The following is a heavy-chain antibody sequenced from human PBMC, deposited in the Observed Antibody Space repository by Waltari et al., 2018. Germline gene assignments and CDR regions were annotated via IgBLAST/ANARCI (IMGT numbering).Heavy chain of an antibody. V-gene: IGHV3-9*01. CDR3: ASTNIVGATNY. D-gene: IGHD1-26*01. J-gene: IGHJ4*02. Sequence: EVQLVESGGGLIQPGGSLRLSCAASGFTFDDYAMHWVRQAPGKGLEWVSGISWNSGSIGYADSVKGRFTISRDNAKNSLYLQMNSLRSEDTALYYCASTNIVGATNYWGQGTLVTVSS. CDR2: ISWNSGSI. CDR1: GFTFDDYA.